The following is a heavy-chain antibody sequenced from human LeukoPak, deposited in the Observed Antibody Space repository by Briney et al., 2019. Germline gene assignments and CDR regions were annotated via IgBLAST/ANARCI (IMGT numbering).Heavy chain of an antibody. CDR3: ARDHVDTAMLISRVAVYYGMDV. D-gene: IGHD5-18*01. Sequence: KPGGSLRLSCAASGFTFSDYYMSWIRQAPGKGLEWVSYISSSSSYTNYADSVKGRLTISRDNAKNSLYLQMNSLRAEDTAVYYCARDHVDTAMLISRVAVYYGMDVWGQGTTVTVSS. J-gene: IGHJ6*02. CDR1: GFTFSDYY. V-gene: IGHV3-11*05. CDR2: ISSSSSYT.